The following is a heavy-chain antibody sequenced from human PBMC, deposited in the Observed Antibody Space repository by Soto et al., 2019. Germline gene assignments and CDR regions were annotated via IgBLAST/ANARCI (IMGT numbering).Heavy chain of an antibody. V-gene: IGHV4-4*07. CDR1: GDSMTKYY. CDR2: IYTSGST. J-gene: IGHJ4*02. D-gene: IGHD1-26*01. Sequence: SETLSLTCTVSGDSMTKYYWSWIRQSAGKGLEWIGRIYTSGSTNYNPSLKSRVTMSIDTSNKHFSLSLKSVTAADTAVYYCARTVGAAYYFDFWGQGALVTISS. CDR3: ARTVGAAYYFDF.